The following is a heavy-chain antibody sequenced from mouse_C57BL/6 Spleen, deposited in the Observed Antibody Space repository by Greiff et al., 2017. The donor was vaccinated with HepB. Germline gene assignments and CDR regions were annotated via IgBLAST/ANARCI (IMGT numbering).Heavy chain of an antibody. CDR1: GYTFTSYW. J-gene: IGHJ3*01. V-gene: IGHV1-69*01. CDR2: IDPSDSYT. CDR3: ARSRGQLRLPFAY. Sequence: QVQLQQPGAELVMPGASVKLSCKASGYTFTSYWMHWVKQRPGQGLEWIGEIDPSDSYTNYNQKFKGKSTLTVDKSSSTAYMQLSSLTSEDSAVYNCARSRGQLRLPFAYWGQGTLVTVSA. D-gene: IGHD3-2*02.